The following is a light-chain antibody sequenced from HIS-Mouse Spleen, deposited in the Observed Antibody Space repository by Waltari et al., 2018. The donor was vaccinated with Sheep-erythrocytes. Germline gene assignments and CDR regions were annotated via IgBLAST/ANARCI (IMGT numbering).Light chain of an antibody. Sequence: SYELTQPPSVSVSPGQTARTPCSXDALPKKHASWYQQKSGQAPVLVIYEDSKRPSGIPERFSGSSSGTMATLTISGAQVEDEADYYCYSTDSSGNHYVFGTGTKVTVL. J-gene: IGLJ1*01. CDR2: EDS. CDR1: ALPKKH. V-gene: IGLV3-10*01. CDR3: YSTDSSGNHYV.